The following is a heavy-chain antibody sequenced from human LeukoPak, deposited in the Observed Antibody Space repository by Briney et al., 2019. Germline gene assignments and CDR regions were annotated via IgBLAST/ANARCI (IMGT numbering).Heavy chain of an antibody. CDR2: IKEDGGEK. V-gene: IGHV3-7*01. CDR3: GVVI. J-gene: IGHJ3*02. Sequence: GGSLRLSCAASGFTFSRYWMSWVRQAPGKGLEWVANIKEDGGEKYYVDSVEGQFTISRDNARKSLYLQMNSLRAEDTAVYYCGVVIWGQGTMVTVSS. CDR1: GFTFSRYW. D-gene: IGHD3-10*01.